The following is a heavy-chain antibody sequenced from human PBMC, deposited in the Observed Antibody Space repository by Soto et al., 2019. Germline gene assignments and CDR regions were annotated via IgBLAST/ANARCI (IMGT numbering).Heavy chain of an antibody. Sequence: QVQLVESGGGLVKPGASLRLSCAASGFTFRDYYMNWIRLAPGRGLECISYISGSGTTIYYADSVKGRFTISRDNAKNSRYLQMNSRRVEDKAVYDCAREAGPIVGATCLDYWGQGTPVTGYS. J-gene: IGHJ4*02. D-gene: IGHD1-26*01. CDR1: GFTFRDYY. CDR2: ISGSGTTI. CDR3: AREAGPIVGATCLDY. V-gene: IGHV3-11*01.